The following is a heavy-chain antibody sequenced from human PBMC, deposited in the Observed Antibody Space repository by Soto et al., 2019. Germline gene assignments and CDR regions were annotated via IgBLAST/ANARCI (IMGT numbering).Heavy chain of an antibody. CDR1: GFTFSSYG. J-gene: IGHJ4*02. CDR2: IWYDGSNK. Sequence: GGSLRLSCAASGFTFSSYGMHWVRQAPGKGLEWVAVIWYDGSNKYYADSVKGRFTISRDNSKNTLYLQMNSLRAEDTAVYYCASYWRSSSWDVPGYWGRGTLVIVSA. CDR3: ASYWRSSSWDVPGY. V-gene: IGHV3-33*01. D-gene: IGHD6-13*01.